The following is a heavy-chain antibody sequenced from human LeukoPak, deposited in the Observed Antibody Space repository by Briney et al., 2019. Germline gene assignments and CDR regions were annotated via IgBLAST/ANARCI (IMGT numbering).Heavy chain of an antibody. J-gene: IGHJ4*02. V-gene: IGHV3-21*01. CDR2: ISSSGSYI. D-gene: IGHD3-22*01. CDR3: ARDKGYYEPLW. CDR1: GFTFSSYS. Sequence: GGSLRLSCAASGFTFSSYSMNWVRQAPGKGLEWVSSISSSGSYIYYADSVKGRFTISRDNAKNSLYLQMNSLRAEDTAVYYCARDKGYYEPLWWGQGTLVTVSS.